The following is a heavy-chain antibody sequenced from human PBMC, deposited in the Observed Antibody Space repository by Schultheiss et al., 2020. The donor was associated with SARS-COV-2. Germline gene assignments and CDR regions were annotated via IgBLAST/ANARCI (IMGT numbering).Heavy chain of an antibody. D-gene: IGHD3-10*01. Sequence: SQTLSLTCAVYGGSFSGYYWSWIRQHPGKGLEWIGYIYYSGSTYYNPSLKSRVTISVDTSKNQFSLKLSSVTAADTAVYYCARHDSVMGYYYYGMDVWGQGTTVTVSS. CDR3: ARHDSVMGYYYYGMDV. V-gene: IGHV4-34*01. J-gene: IGHJ6*02. CDR1: GGSFSGYY. CDR2: IYYSGST.